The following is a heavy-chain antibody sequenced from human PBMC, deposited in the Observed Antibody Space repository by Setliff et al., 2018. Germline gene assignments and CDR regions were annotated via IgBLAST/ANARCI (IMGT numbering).Heavy chain of an antibody. D-gene: IGHD3-10*01. CDR2: ILFDGSRN. CDR1: GFNFSGYG. J-gene: IGHJ4*02. Sequence: GGSLRLSCGASGFNFSGYGMHWVRQAPGKGLEWVAVILFDGSRNYYADSVKGRFTISRDNSKNTLYLQMNSLRAKDTAVYYCARDITKWGYFFDYWGLGTLVTVSS. CDR3: ARDITKWGYFFDY. V-gene: IGHV3-33*01.